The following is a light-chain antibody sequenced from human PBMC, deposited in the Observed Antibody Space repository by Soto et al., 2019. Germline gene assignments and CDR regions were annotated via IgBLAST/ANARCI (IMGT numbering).Light chain of an antibody. Sequence: EIVLTQSPATLSLSPGERATLSCRASQSVSIHLAWYQQKGGQAPRLLIYDTSNRATGIPARFSGSGSGTDFTLTISSLETEDFAVYYCQQRGNWPPGFTFGPGTKVDIK. J-gene: IGKJ3*01. CDR1: QSVSIH. CDR2: DTS. V-gene: IGKV3-11*01. CDR3: QQRGNWPPGFT.